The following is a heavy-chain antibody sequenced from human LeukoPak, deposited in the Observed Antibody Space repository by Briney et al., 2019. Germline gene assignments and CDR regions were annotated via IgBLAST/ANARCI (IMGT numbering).Heavy chain of an antibody. CDR2: VYTSGST. J-gene: IGHJ4*02. CDR1: GGSISSDNCS. D-gene: IGHD3-22*01. Sequence: SETLSLTCTVSGGSISSDNCSWSWIRQPAGKGLEWIGRVYTSGSTNYNPSLESRVTISLDTSKNQFSLKLSSVTAADTAVYYCARDGSGYYDTSGYRNWGQGTQVTVSS. V-gene: IGHV4-61*02. CDR3: ARDGSGYYDTSGYRN.